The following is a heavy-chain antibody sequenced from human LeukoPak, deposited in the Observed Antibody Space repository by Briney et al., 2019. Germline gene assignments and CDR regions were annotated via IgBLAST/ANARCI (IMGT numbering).Heavy chain of an antibody. J-gene: IGHJ4*02. Sequence: ASMKVSCKASGYTFTSYYMHWVRQAPGQGLEWMGIIKPSGGSTSYAQKFQDRVAMTRDTSTSSVYMQLISLRSEDTAVYYCARGLTHYGDYDAYWGQGTLVTVSS. D-gene: IGHD4-17*01. CDR1: GYTFTSYY. CDR2: IKPSGGST. CDR3: ARGLTHYGDYDAY. V-gene: IGHV1-46*01.